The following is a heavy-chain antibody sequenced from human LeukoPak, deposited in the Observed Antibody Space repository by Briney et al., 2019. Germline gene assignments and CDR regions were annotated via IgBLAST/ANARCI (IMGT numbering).Heavy chain of an antibody. V-gene: IGHV3-48*01. J-gene: IGHJ4*02. Sequence: GGSLRLSCAGSGFTFSSYSMNWVRHAPGKGLEWVSYIGHTGSITDYADSVKGRFTISRDNAKNSLYLQMNSLRAEDTAVYYCAKEFHGSGSYPGFDYWGQGTLVTVSS. CDR2: IGHTGSIT. CDR1: GFTFSSYS. D-gene: IGHD3-10*01. CDR3: AKEFHGSGSYPGFDY.